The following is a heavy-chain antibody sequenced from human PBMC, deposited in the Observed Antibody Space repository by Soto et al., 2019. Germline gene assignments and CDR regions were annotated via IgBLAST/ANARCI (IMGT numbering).Heavy chain of an antibody. Sequence: QEQLVESGGGVVQPGRSLRLSCEASGFTFSSFAMHWLRQAPGKGLEWLAVISYDGTTQYYADSVRGRFTISRDSSKSTLFLHMNSLRAEDTAVYYCARDGDFSLSWGMDVWGQGTTVTISS. CDR3: ARDGDFSLSWGMDV. J-gene: IGHJ6*02. D-gene: IGHD7-27*01. CDR2: ISYDGTTQ. CDR1: GFTFSSFA. V-gene: IGHV3-30-3*01.